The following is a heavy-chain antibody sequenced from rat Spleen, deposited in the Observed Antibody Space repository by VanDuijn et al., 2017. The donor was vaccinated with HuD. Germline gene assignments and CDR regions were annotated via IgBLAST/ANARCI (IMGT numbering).Heavy chain of an antibody. Sequence: QVQLKESGPGLVQPSQTLSLTCTVAGFSLTSYNVHWVRQPPGKGLEWMGVIWNTGGTRYNSALKSRLSITKDTPKSQVFLKMNSLQTEDTAIYFCTREGYNNWGAFAYWGQGTLVTVSS. J-gene: IGHJ3*01. CDR3: TREGYNNWGAFAY. CDR2: IWNTGGT. CDR1: GFSLTSYN. D-gene: IGHD1-10*01. V-gene: IGHV2-41*01.